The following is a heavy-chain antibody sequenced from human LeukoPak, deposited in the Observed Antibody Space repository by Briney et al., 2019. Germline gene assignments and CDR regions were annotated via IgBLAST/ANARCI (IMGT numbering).Heavy chain of an antibody. D-gene: IGHD3-3*01. J-gene: IGHJ4*02. Sequence: PGGSLRLSCAASGFTFSSYSMNWVRQAPGKGLEWVSSISSSSSYKYYADSVKGRFTISRDNAKNSLYLQMNSLRAEDTAVYYCARAYYDFWSGYGRFDYWGQGTLVTVSS. CDR2: ISSSSSYK. CDR1: GFTFSSYS. CDR3: ARAYYDFWSGYGRFDY. V-gene: IGHV3-21*01.